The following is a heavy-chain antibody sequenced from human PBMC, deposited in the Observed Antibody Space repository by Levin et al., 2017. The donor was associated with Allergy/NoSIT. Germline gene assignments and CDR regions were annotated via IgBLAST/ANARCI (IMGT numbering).Heavy chain of an antibody. Sequence: KVSGPTLVKPTQTLTLTCTFSGFSLSSSGVGVAWIRQPPGKALEWLALIYWDDDKRYSPSLKTRLTISKDTSKSQVVLTMTNMDPVDTATYYCAHRGNRLRSFDGFPRDAFDVWGQGTMVIVSS. CDR3: AHRGNRLRSFDGFPRDAFDV. CDR2: IYWDDDK. D-gene: IGHD3-9*01. V-gene: IGHV2-5*02. J-gene: IGHJ3*01. CDR1: GFSLSSSGVG.